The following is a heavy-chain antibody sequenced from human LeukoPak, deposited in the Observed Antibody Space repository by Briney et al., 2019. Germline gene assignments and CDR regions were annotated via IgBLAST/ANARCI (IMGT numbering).Heavy chain of an antibody. Sequence: PSETLSLTCTVSGGSISSGGYYWSWIRQPPGKGLEWIGYIYHSGSTYYNPSLKSRVTISVDRSKNQFSLKLSSVTAADTAVYYYARGQWLRYSWFDPWGQGTLVTVSS. CDR1: GGSISSGGYY. D-gene: IGHD5-12*01. CDR3: ARGQWLRYSWFDP. CDR2: IYHSGST. V-gene: IGHV4-30-2*01. J-gene: IGHJ5*02.